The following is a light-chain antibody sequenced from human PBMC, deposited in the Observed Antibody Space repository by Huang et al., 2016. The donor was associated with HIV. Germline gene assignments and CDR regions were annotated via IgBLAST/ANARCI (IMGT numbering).Light chain of an antibody. CDR2: DAS. V-gene: IGKV1D-16*01. Sequence: DIQMTQSPSSLSASVGDRVTITCRSSQDINRWVAWYQQKPERAPNSLIYDASDLQSGVPSRFSGSGSGTDFTLNISNLQPEDFATYYCQQYITYPVTFGGGTKVEI. CDR1: QDINRW. CDR3: QQYITYPVT. J-gene: IGKJ4*01.